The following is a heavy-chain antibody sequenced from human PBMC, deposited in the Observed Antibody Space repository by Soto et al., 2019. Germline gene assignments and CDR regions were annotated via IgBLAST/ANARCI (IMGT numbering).Heavy chain of an antibody. J-gene: IGHJ5*02. V-gene: IGHV3-66*01. CDR3: AGGPNSNSWGFA. D-gene: IGHD3-16*01. CDR2: INSGGST. CDR1: GFTVSNNY. Sequence: QLVESGGALVQPGGSLRLSCAASGFTVSNNYMSWVRQAPGKGLEWVSLINSGGSTKSADSVKGRFTISRDSSKKTVYLQMNSLRAEDTAVYYCAGGPNSNSWGFAWGQGTLVTVSS.